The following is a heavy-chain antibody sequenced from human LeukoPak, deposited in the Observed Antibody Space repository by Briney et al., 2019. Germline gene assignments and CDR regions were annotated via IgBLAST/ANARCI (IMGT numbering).Heavy chain of an antibody. CDR3: ARAVAGNFDY. CDR2: IYSGGST. J-gene: IGHJ4*02. Sequence: PGGSLRLSCAASGFTFSSNYMSWVRQAPGKGLEWVSVIYSGGSTYYSDSVKGRFTISRDNSKNTLYLQMNSLRAEETAVYYCARAVAGNFDYWGQGGLVTVHS. V-gene: IGHV3-66*01. CDR1: GFTFSSNY. D-gene: IGHD6-19*01.